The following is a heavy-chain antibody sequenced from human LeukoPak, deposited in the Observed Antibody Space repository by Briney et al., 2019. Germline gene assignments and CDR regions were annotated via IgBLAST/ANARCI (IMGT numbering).Heavy chain of an antibody. V-gene: IGHV4-59*01. CDR2: IYYIWST. J-gene: IGHJ4*02. CDR1: GGSIIRYY. Sequence: PTETLSLTCTVSGGSIIRYYWSWIRQPPGKGLEWIGYIYYIWSTNYNPSLKSRVTISLDTSKNPLSLKLSSVNAADTAVYYCARGRVVPAAMGFDYWGQGTLVTASS. CDR3: ARGRVVPAAMGFDY. D-gene: IGHD2-2*01.